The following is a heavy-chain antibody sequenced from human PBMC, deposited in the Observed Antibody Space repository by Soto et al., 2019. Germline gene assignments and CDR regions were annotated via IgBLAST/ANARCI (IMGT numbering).Heavy chain of an antibody. CDR3: AREEYRSFDY. CDR2: IYSGGST. CDR1: GCTVSSNY. J-gene: IGHJ4*02. V-gene: IGHV3-66*01. D-gene: IGHD3-16*02. Sequence: EVQLVESGGGLVQPGGYLRLSCAASGCTVSSNYMSGVRQAPGKGLEWVSVIYSGGSTYYADSVKGRFTISRDNSKNTLYLQMNSLRAEDTAVYYCAREEYRSFDYWGQGTLVTVSS.